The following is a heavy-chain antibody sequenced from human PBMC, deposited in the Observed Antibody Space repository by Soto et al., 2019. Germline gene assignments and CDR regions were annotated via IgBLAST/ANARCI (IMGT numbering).Heavy chain of an antibody. CDR2: IRSKADSYAT. V-gene: IGHV3-73*02. J-gene: IGHJ5*02. D-gene: IGHD2-2*01. CDR1: GFTFSDSP. CDR3: SSHSHEAMRRT. Sequence: EVQLVESGGGLVQPGGSLKLSCTASGFTFSDSPMHWVRQASGKGLEWVGRIRSKADSYATAYGASVKGRFTISRDDSKNTAYLQMNSLTTDDSGVYYCSSHSHEAMRRTWGQGTLVTVSS.